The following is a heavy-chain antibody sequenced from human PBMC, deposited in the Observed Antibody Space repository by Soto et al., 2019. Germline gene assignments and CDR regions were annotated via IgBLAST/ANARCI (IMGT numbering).Heavy chain of an antibody. D-gene: IGHD1-20*01. J-gene: IGHJ6*02. CDR2: NFSRDSDT. CDR3: ARHPHNTSPAGFYYYGMDL. V-gene: IGHV5-51*01. Sequence: LGESLKILRKASGYDFTNNWIDWVRPMPGKGLEWMGINFSRDSDTRHSPSFQGQVTISADKSITTAYLQWSSLEASDTAIYYCARHPHNTSPAGFYYYGMDLWGQGTTVTVSS. CDR1: GYDFTNNW.